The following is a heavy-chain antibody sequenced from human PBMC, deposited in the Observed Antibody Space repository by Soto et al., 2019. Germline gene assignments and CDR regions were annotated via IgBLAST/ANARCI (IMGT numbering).Heavy chain of an antibody. Sequence: QITLKESCPTLVKPTQTLTLTCTFSGISLSTSGVGVGWLRQPPGPALEWLALISWDDDKRYSPSRRSRLTISNDTSNNPAVLPMTNIDPADTATYYFIQSSCGGDCLQSYASHYYYGLDVWGQGTTVAVSS. D-gene: IGHD2-21*02. CDR1: GISLSTSGVG. J-gene: IGHJ6*02. CDR2: ISWDDDK. CDR3: IQSSCGGDCLQSYASHYYYGLDV. V-gene: IGHV2-5*02.